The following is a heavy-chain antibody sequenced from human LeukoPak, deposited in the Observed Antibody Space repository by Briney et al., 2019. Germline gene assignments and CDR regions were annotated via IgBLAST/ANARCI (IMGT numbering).Heavy chain of an antibody. CDR2: INHSGST. D-gene: IGHD3-22*01. CDR1: GGSISSSSYY. V-gene: IGHV4-39*07. J-gene: IGHJ4*02. Sequence: SETLSLTCTVSGGSISSSSYYWGWIRQPPGKGLEWIGEINHSGSTNYNPSLKSRVTISVDTSKNQFSLKLSSVTAADTAVYYCARVSYYDSSGYYYVRKYFDYWGQGTLVTVSS. CDR3: ARVSYYDSSGYYYVRKYFDY.